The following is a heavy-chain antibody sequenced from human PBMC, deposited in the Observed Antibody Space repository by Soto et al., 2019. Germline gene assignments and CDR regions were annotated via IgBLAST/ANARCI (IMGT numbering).Heavy chain of an antibody. CDR2: ISGSGGST. V-gene: IGHV3-23*01. D-gene: IGHD3-3*01. CDR3: AGVLRFLEWLPTGFDY. CDR1: GFTFSSYA. Sequence: GGSLRLSCAASGFTFSSYAMSWVRQAPGKGLEWVSAISGSGGSTYYADSVKGRFTISRDNSKNTLYLQMNSLRAEDTAVYYCAGVLRFLEWLPTGFDYWGQGTLVTVSS. J-gene: IGHJ4*02.